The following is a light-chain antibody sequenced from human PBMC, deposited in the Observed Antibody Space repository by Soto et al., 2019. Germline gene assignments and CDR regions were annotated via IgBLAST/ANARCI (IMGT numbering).Light chain of an antibody. V-gene: IGLV2-14*01. CDR2: EVN. CDR3: SSFASTHTYV. Sequence: QSALTQPASVSGSPGQSITISCTGTSSDVAVYNHVSWYQQHPGKAPKLLIYEVNNRPSGVSHRFSGSKSGNTASLTISGLQAEDEADYYCSSFASTHTYVFGTGTKVTVL. CDR1: SSDVAVYNH. J-gene: IGLJ1*01.